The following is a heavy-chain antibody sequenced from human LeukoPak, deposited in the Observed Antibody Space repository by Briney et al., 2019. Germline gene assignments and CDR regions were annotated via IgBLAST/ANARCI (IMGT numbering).Heavy chain of an antibody. V-gene: IGHV5-51*01. D-gene: IGHD2-2*01. J-gene: IGHJ4*02. CDR3: ARRQGCSSTSCPPDY. CDR1: GSSFTTYW. Sequence: GESLKISCRGSGSSFTTYWIGWVRQLPGKGLEWMGIIYPGDSDTSYTPSFQGQVTMSADKSINTAYLQWSSLKASDTAMYYCARRQGCSSTSCPPDYWGQGTLVTVSP. CDR2: IYPGDSDT.